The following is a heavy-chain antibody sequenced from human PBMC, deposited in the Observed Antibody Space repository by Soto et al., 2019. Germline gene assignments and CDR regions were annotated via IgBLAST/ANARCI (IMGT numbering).Heavy chain of an antibody. Sequence: PGESLKISCKGSGYSFTSYWIGWVRQMPGKGLEWMGIIYPGDSDTRYSPSFQGQVTISADNSISTAYLQWSSLKASDTAMYYCARSLGYCSGGSCYFDNVDYWGQGTLVTVSS. CDR1: GYSFTSYW. D-gene: IGHD2-15*01. J-gene: IGHJ4*02. V-gene: IGHV5-51*01. CDR2: IYPGDSDT. CDR3: ARSLGYCSGGSCYFDNVDY.